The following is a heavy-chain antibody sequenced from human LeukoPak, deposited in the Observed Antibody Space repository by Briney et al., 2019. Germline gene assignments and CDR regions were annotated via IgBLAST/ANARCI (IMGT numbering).Heavy chain of an antibody. Sequence: PSETLSLTCAVYGGSFSGYYWSWIRQPPGKGLEWIGEINHSGSTNYNPSLKSRVTISVDTSKNQFSLKLSSVTAADTAVYYCANSSWHQIQTSDYWGQGTLVTVSS. D-gene: IGHD6-13*01. V-gene: IGHV4-34*01. CDR2: INHSGST. CDR3: ANSSWHQIQTSDY. CDR1: GGSFSGYY. J-gene: IGHJ4*02.